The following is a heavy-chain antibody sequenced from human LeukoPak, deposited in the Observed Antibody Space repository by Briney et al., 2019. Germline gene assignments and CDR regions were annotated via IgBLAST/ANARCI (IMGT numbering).Heavy chain of an antibody. CDR3: ARVDYDSRGSYYDNWFDP. CDR1: GGSISGHY. J-gene: IGHJ5*02. Sequence: SETLSLTCTVSGGSISGHYWSWIRQPAGKGLEWIGRIYTSGSTTSVSTNYNPSLKSRVTISVDTSKNQFSLRLSSVTAADTAVYYCARVDYDSRGSYYDNWFDPWGQGSLVTVSS. D-gene: IGHD3-22*01. V-gene: IGHV4-4*07. CDR2: IYTSGSTTSVST.